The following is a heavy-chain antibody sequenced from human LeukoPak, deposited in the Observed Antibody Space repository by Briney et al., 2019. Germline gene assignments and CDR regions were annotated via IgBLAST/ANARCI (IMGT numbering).Heavy chain of an antibody. CDR2: FDPEDGET. Sequence: ASVKVSCKVSGYTLTELSMHWVRQAPGKGLEWMGGFDPEDGETIYAQKFQGRVTMTEDTSTDTAYMELSSLRSEDTAVYYCATEGYYYDSRGHPNWGQGTLVTVSS. J-gene: IGHJ4*02. D-gene: IGHD3-22*01. CDR3: ATEGYYYDSRGHPN. V-gene: IGHV1-24*01. CDR1: GYTLTELS.